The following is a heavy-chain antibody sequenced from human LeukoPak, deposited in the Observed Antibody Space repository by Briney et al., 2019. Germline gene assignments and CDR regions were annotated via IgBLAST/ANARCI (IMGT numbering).Heavy chain of an antibody. Sequence: GGPLRLSCAASGFTFSNYWMGWVRQAPGKGLEWVANINQGGSAKYHVDSVKGRFTISRDNAKNSLYLQMNSLRAEDTAVYYCARSPYSGYDLGYWGQGTLVTVSS. V-gene: IGHV3-7*01. CDR2: INQGGSAK. CDR3: ARSPYSGYDLGY. J-gene: IGHJ4*02. D-gene: IGHD5-12*01. CDR1: GFTFSNYW.